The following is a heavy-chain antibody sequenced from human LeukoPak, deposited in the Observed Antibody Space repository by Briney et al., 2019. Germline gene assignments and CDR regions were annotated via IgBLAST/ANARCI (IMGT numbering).Heavy chain of an antibody. CDR3: AKPSNYYGSATDAFDF. CDR1: GDSISSGDYY. CDR2: ISSSGST. V-gene: IGHV4-61*02. D-gene: IGHD3-10*01. J-gene: IGHJ3*01. Sequence: TSETLSLTCTVSGDSISSGDYYWSWIRQPAGKGLEWIGRISSSGSTNYNPSLKSRVTISVDTSKNQFPLKLSSVTAADTAVYYCAKPSNYYGSATDAFDFWGQGTMVTVSS.